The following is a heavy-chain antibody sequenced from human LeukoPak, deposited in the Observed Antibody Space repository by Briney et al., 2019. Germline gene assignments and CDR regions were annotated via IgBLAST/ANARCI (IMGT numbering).Heavy chain of an antibody. Sequence: TGGSLRLSCAASGFTFSSYSMNWVRQAPGKGLEWVSYISGSSGTIYYADAVKGRFTIYRDNAKNSLYLQMNSLRAEDTAVNYCARRSEFGVLYYMDVWGKGTTVTVSS. CDR1: GFTFSSYS. D-gene: IGHD3-16*01. CDR2: ISGSSGTI. CDR3: ARRSEFGVLYYMDV. J-gene: IGHJ6*03. V-gene: IGHV3-48*01.